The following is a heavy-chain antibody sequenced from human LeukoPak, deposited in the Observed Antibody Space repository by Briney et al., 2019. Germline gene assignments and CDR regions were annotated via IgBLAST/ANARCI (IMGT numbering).Heavy chain of an antibody. CDR3: AKVHYYDNS. J-gene: IGHJ4*02. V-gene: IGHV3-30*18. CDR1: GFTFSSYG. Sequence: GGSLRLSCAASGFTFSSYGMHWVRQAPGKGLEWVAVISYDGSNKYYADSVKGRFTISRDNSKNTLYLQMNSLRAEDTAVYYCAKVHYYDNSWGQGTLVTVSS. D-gene: IGHD3-22*01. CDR2: ISYDGSNK.